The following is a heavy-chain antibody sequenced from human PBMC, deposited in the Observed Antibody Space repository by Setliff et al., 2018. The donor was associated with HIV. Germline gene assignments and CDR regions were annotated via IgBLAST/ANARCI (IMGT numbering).Heavy chain of an antibody. CDR3: ARVETTVTSRLDY. CDR2: IYYSGSS. D-gene: IGHD4-17*01. CDR1: GGSISSHY. Sequence: PSETLSLTCTVSGGSISSHYWSWIRQPPGKGLEWIGGIYYSGSSNYNPSLKSRVTISVDTSKNQFSLRLTSVTAADTAVYFCARVETTVTSRLDYWGQGTLVTVSS. J-gene: IGHJ4*02. V-gene: IGHV4-59*08.